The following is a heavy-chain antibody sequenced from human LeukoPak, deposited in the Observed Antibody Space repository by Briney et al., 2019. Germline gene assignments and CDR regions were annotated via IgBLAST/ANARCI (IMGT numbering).Heavy chain of an antibody. CDR2: IKKDGSEK. Sequence: QPGGSLRLSCVASGFASSNYWMTWVRQAPGKGLEWVANIKKDGSEKYYVDSVKGRFTISRDNAMNSLYLQMNSLRAEDTAVYYRARERRPAVPILYYFDYWGQGTLVTVSS. CDR1: GFASSNYW. V-gene: IGHV3-7*01. D-gene: IGHD2-2*01. J-gene: IGHJ4*02. CDR3: ARERRPAVPILYYFDY.